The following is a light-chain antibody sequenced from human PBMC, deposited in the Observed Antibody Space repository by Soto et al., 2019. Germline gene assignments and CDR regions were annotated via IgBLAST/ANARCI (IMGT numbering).Light chain of an antibody. J-gene: IGLJ2*01. CDR3: TSYTSSTTVV. Sequence: QSVLTQPASVSGSPGQSITISCTGTSSDVGGYNYVSWYQQHPGKAPKLMIYEVSNRPSGVSNRFSGSKSGNTASLTISGLQAHEEADYYCTSYTSSTTVVFGGGTKVTVL. V-gene: IGLV2-14*01. CDR1: SSDVGGYNY. CDR2: EVS.